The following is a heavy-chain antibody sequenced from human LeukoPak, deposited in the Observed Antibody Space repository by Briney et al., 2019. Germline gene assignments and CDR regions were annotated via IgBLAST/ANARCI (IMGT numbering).Heavy chain of an antibody. D-gene: IGHD5-18*01. Sequence: ASVKVSCKASGYTFTGYYMHWVRQAPGQGLEWMGWINPNSGGTNYAQKFQGRVTMTRDTSISTAYMELSRLRSDDTAVYYCASSQLPGTYYYYYYMDVWGKGTTVTVSS. CDR2: INPNSGGT. CDR1: GYTFTGYY. J-gene: IGHJ6*03. V-gene: IGHV1-2*02. CDR3: ASSQLPGTYYYYYYMDV.